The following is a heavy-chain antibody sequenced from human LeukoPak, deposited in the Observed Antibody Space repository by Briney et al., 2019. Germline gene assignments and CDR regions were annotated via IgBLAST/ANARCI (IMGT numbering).Heavy chain of an antibody. CDR1: GYTFTGYH. J-gene: IGHJ4*02. CDR2: INPNSGGT. Sequence: EASVKVSCKASGYTFTGYHMHWVRQAPGQGLEWVGRINPNSGGTNYAQKFQGRVTMTRDTYISTAYMELSRLRSDDTAVYYCARATARGPYDSSGYSDYWGQGTLVTVSS. V-gene: IGHV1-2*06. D-gene: IGHD3-22*01. CDR3: ARATARGPYDSSGYSDY.